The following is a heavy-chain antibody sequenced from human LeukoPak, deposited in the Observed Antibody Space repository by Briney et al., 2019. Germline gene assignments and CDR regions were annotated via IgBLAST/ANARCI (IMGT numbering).Heavy chain of an antibody. V-gene: IGHV3-23*01. CDR2: ISGTGDTT. J-gene: IGHJ4*02. CDR1: GFSFSSYA. CDR3: AKWQERWVALLEY. Sequence: GGSLRLSCAASGFSFSSYAMTWVRQAPGKGLEWVSSISGTGDTTYYADSVEGRFTVSRDNSKDTLFLQMNSLGVKDTAVYYCAKWQERWVALLEYWGQGTLVTVSS. D-gene: IGHD4-23*01.